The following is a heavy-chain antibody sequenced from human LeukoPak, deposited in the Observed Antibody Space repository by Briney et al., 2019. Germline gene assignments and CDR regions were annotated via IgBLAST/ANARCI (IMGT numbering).Heavy chain of an antibody. Sequence: SETLSLTCTVSGGSISSYYWSWIRQPPGKGLEWIGYIYYSGSTYYNPSLKSRVTISVDTSKNQFSLKLSSVTAADTAVYYCARDVAGAARPSNYFDYWGQGTLVTVSS. CDR1: GGSISSYY. D-gene: IGHD6-6*01. CDR3: ARDVAGAARPSNYFDY. CDR2: IYYSGST. V-gene: IGHV4-30-4*08. J-gene: IGHJ4*02.